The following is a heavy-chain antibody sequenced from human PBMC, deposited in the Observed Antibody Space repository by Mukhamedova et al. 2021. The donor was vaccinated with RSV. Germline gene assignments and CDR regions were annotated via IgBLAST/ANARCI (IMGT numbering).Heavy chain of an antibody. CDR3: ARDLYYYDSSGYHPGCY. D-gene: IGHD3-22*01. CDR2: ISAYNGNT. Sequence: SWVRQAPGQGLEWMGWISAYNGNTNYAQKLQGRVTMTTDTSTSTAYMELRSLRSDDTAVYYCARDLYYYDSSGYHPGCYWGQGTL. J-gene: IGHJ4*02. V-gene: IGHV1-18*01.